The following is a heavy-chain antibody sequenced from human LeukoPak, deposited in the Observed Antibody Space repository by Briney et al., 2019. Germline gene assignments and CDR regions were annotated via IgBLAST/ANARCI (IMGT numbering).Heavy chain of an antibody. V-gene: IGHV1-46*01. CDR1: GYSFTSYY. J-gene: IGHJ3*02. CDR3: ASSGYSSGWYSPNDAFDI. D-gene: IGHD6-19*01. Sequence: ASVKVSCKASGYSFTSYYMHWVRQAPGQGLEWMGIINPSGGSTSYAQKFQGRVTMTTDTSTSTAYMELRSLRSDDTAVYYCASSGYSSGWYSPNDAFDIWGQGTMVTVSS. CDR2: INPSGGST.